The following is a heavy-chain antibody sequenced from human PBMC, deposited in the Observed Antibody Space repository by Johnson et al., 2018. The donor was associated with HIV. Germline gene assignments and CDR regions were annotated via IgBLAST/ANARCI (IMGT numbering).Heavy chain of an antibody. J-gene: IGHJ3*02. Sequence: EVQLVESGGGLVKPGGSLRLSCAASGFTFTNAWMSWVRQAPGKGLEWVGRIKSKTDGGTTDYASPVKGRFTISRDDSKTTLSLQVNSLRVEDTAVYYCAKGRIGTSSMRGGAFDMWGQGTMVIVSS. CDR1: GFTFTNAW. D-gene: IGHD1/OR15-1a*01. V-gene: IGHV3-15*01. CDR3: AKGRIGTSSMRGGAFDM. CDR2: IKSKTDGGTT.